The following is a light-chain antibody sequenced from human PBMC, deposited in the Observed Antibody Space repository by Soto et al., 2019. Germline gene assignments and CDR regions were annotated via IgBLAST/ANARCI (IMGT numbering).Light chain of an antibody. V-gene: IGKV3D-7*01. CDR2: GAS. Sequence: EVVITQSPATLSLSPGERATLSCRASQSVSSSYLSWYQQKPGQAPRLLIYGASTRATGIPARFSGSGSGTDFTLTISNLQPEDFAVYYCQQDYNLPLTFGGGTKVEIK. CDR3: QQDYNLPLT. J-gene: IGKJ4*01. CDR1: QSVSSSY.